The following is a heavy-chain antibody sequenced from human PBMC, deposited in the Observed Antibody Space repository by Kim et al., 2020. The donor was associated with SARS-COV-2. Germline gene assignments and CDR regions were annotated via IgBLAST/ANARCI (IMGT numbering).Heavy chain of an antibody. CDR2: IRSKAYGGTT. V-gene: IGHV3-49*03. CDR3: TRDRLGYCSSTSCYKDY. CDR1: GFTFGDYA. D-gene: IGHD2-2*01. Sequence: GGSLRLSCTASGFTFGDYAMSWFRQAPGKGLEWVGFIRSKAYGGTTEYAASVKGRFTISRDDSKSIAYLQMNSLKTEDTAVYYCTRDRLGYCSSTSCYKDYWGQGTLVTVSS. J-gene: IGHJ4*02.